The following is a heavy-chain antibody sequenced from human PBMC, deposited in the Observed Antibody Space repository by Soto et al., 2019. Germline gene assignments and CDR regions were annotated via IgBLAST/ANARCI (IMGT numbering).Heavy chain of an antibody. CDR2: LYSGST. Sequence: QLQLQESGPGLVKPSETLSLTCAVTGASITRGGFHWGWIRQSPGQGLEWIGSLYSGSTYYNPSLKNRVTISADTSKNDFSLRLTSVTAADTAVYYCARRGSGHTFDYWGQGTLVTVSS. V-gene: IGHV4-39*02. CDR3: ARRGSGHTFDY. J-gene: IGHJ4*02. D-gene: IGHD3-10*01. CDR1: GASITRGGFH.